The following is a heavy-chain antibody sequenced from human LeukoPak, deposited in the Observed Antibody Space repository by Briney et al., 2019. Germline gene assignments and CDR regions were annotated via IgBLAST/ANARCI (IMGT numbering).Heavy chain of an antibody. Sequence: SETLSLTCAVYGGSFSGYYWSWIRQPPGKGLEWIGEINHSGSTNYNPSLKSRVTISVDTSKNQFSLKLSSVTAADTAVYYCARAGRITIFGVVTEIDYWGQGTLVTVSS. CDR3: ARAGRITIFGVVTEIDY. J-gene: IGHJ4*02. D-gene: IGHD3-3*01. CDR1: GGSFSGYY. V-gene: IGHV4-34*01. CDR2: INHSGST.